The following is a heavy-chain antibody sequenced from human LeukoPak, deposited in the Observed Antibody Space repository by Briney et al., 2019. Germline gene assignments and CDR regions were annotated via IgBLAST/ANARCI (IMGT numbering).Heavy chain of an antibody. V-gene: IGHV3-7*03. Sequence: GGSLRLSCAASGFTFSRYWMSWVRQAPGKGLEWVANIEQDGSEKYYVDSVKGRFTISRDNAKNSLYLQMNSLRAEDTALYYCARDTAGTEAFDIWGQGTMVTVSS. D-gene: IGHD6-13*01. CDR3: ARDTAGTEAFDI. CDR2: IEQDGSEK. CDR1: GFTFSRYW. J-gene: IGHJ3*02.